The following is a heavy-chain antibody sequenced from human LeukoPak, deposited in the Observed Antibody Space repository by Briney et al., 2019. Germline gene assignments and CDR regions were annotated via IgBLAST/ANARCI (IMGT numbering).Heavy chain of an antibody. V-gene: IGHV3-30*02. CDR2: IRYDGSNK. CDR1: GFTFRSYG. D-gene: IGHD6-6*01. CDR3: AKGLAARPDAPSEYFQH. J-gene: IGHJ1*01. Sequence: SGGSLRLSCAASGFTFRSYGMHWVRQAPGKGLEWVAFIRYDGSNKYYADSVKGRFTISRDNSKNTLYLQMNSLRAEDTAVYYCAKGLAARPDAPSEYFQHWGQGTLVTVSS.